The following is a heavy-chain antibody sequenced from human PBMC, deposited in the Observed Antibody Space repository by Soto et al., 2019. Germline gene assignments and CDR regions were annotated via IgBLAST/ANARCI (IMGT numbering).Heavy chain of an antibody. Sequence: ASVKVSCKASGYTFTSYGISWVRQAPGQGLEWMGWISAYNGNTNYAQKLQGRVTMTTDTSTSTAYMELRSLRSDDTAVYYCARAYCISTSCLNWFDPWGQGTLVTVSS. CDR3: ARAYCISTSCLNWFDP. J-gene: IGHJ5*02. CDR2: ISAYNGNT. V-gene: IGHV1-18*01. D-gene: IGHD2-2*01. CDR1: GYTFTSYG.